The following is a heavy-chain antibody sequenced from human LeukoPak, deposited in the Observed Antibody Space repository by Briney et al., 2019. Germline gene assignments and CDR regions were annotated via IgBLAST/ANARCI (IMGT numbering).Heavy chain of an antibody. CDR2: IYPGDSDT. CDR1: GYSFTSYW. J-gene: IGHJ3*02. V-gene: IGHV5-51*01. CDR3: APLVVPAATPDAFDI. Sequence: GESLKISCKGSGYSFTSYWIGWVRQMPGKGLEWMGIIYPGDSDTRYSPSFQGQVTISADKSISTAYLQWSSLKASDTAMYYCAPLVVPAATPDAFDIWGQGTMVTVSS. D-gene: IGHD2-2*01.